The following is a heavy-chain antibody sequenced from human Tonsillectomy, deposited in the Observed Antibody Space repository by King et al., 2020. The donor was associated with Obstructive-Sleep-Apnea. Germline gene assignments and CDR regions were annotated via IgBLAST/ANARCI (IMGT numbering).Heavy chain of an antibody. CDR2: IILILGIP. J-gene: IGHJ3*02. Sequence: QLVQSGAEVKKPGSSVKVSCKASGGTFSSYAISWVRKAPGQGLEWMGGIILILGIPNYAQKFQGRVTITADKSANIVYMELSSLISDDTAVYYCAKVLSEAFDIWGQGTMVTVSS. CDR1: GGTFSSYA. D-gene: IGHD3-16*01. V-gene: IGHV1-69*04. CDR3: AKVLSEAFDI.